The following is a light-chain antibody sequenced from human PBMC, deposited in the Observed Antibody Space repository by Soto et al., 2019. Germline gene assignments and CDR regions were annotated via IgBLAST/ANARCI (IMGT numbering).Light chain of an antibody. CDR1: SSDVGGYNY. V-gene: IGLV2-14*01. J-gene: IGLJ2*01. Sequence: QSALTQPASVSGSPGQSITISCTGTSSDVGGYNYVSWYQQHPGKAPKLMIYDVSNRPSGVSNRFSGSKSGNTASLTISGLQAEDEADYYCSSYTSSSTPCIFGGGTKLTAL. CDR2: DVS. CDR3: SSYTSSSTPCI.